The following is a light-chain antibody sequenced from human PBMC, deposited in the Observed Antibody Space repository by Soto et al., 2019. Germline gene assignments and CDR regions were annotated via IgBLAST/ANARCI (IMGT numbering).Light chain of an antibody. Sequence: QSVLTQPASVSGSPGQSITISCTGTSSDVGGYNHVSWYQQHPGKAPKLIIYEVRNRPSGVSNRVSGSKSGNTASLTISGLQADDDYDYYCCSYTSSSLRVFGGGTKLTVL. CDR2: EVR. CDR3: CSYTSSSLRV. J-gene: IGLJ3*02. CDR1: SSDVGGYNH. V-gene: IGLV2-14*01.